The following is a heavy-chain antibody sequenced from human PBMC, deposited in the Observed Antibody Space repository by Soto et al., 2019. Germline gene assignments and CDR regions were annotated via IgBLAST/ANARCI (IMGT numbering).Heavy chain of an antibody. CDR2: IFYSGTT. V-gene: IGHV4-30-4*01. J-gene: IGHJ6*02. CDR3: ARDLWVEPELYYYGMDV. Sequence: SETLSLTCTVSGDSSSSADYYWSWIRQTPGKGLEWIGHIFYSGTTYYNPSLKSRLTISVDTSKNHFSLRLTSVTAADTAVYYCARDLWVEPELYYYGMDVCGQGTTVT. D-gene: IGHD1-1*01. CDR1: GDSSSSADYY.